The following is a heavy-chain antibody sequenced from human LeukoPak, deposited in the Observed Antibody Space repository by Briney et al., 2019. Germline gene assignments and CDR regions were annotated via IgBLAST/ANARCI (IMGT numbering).Heavy chain of an antibody. V-gene: IGHV3-30-3*01. CDR2: ISYDGSNK. D-gene: IGHD3-22*01. CDR3: ARDRYYYDSSGYWGQITYYYYYGMDV. J-gene: IGHJ6*02. CDR1: GFTFSGYA. Sequence: GGSLRLSCAASGFTFSGYAMHWVRQAPGKGLEWVAVISYDGSNKTYADSVWGRFTISRDNSKNTLYLQMNSLRAEDTAVYFCARDRYYYDSSGYWGQITYYYYYGMDVWGQGTTVTVSS.